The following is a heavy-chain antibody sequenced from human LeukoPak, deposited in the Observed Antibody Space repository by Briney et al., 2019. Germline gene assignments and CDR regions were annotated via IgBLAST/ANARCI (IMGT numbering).Heavy chain of an antibody. CDR2: INPSSGGT. J-gene: IGHJ4*02. Sequence: ASVKVFCKTSGYTFTGYYMHWVRQAPGQGLEWMGWINPSSGGTDYAQKFQGRVTMTRDTSISTVYMELSRLRSDDTAVYYCARERSRYFDYWGQGTLVTVSS. CDR1: GYTFTGYY. CDR3: ARERSRYFDY. V-gene: IGHV1-2*02.